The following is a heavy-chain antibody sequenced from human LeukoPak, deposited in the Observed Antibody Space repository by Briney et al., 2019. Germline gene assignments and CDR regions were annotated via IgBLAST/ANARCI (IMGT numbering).Heavy chain of an antibody. J-gene: IGHJ4*02. D-gene: IGHD2-21*02. V-gene: IGHV4-59*01. Sequence: SETLSRTCTVYAGSISSFFWSWIRQPQGKGREWFGYIHNTGTNNDHTSLRSRATISVDTPKTQFSLKRSSVSAADTAVYYCARDVTGGRHDFDYWGQGNLVTVSS. CDR3: ARDVTGGRHDFDY. CDR1: AGSISSFF. CDR2: IHNTGTN.